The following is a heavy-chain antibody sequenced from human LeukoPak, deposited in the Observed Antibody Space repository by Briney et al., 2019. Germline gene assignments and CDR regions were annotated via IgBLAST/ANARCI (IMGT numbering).Heavy chain of an antibody. CDR1: GFTFDDYA. V-gene: IGHV3-9*01. J-gene: IGHJ4*02. D-gene: IGHD3-10*01. CDR3: AKDIRSGADDAVLVGEAYDH. Sequence: PGRSLRLSCVASGFTFDDYAMHWVRQVPGKGLEWVSGISWSNSGSRDYVDSVKGRFTISRDNAKNSLYLQMNSLRADDTALYYCAKDIRSGADDAVLVGEAYDHWGLGTLVIVSS. CDR2: ISWSNSGSR.